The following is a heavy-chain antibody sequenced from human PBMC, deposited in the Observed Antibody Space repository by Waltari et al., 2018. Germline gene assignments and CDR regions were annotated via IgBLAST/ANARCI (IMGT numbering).Heavy chain of an antibody. CDR1: GFTFSSYG. J-gene: IGHJ3*02. CDR2: ISYDGSNK. Sequence: QVQLVESGGGVVQPGRSLRLSCAASGFTFSSYGMHWVRQAPGKGLEWVAVISYDGSNKDYADSVKGRVTISRDNSKNTLYLQMNSLRAEDTAVYYCAKGKVGATLRGAFDIWGQGTMVTVSS. V-gene: IGHV3-30*18. D-gene: IGHD1-26*01. CDR3: AKGKVGATLRGAFDI.